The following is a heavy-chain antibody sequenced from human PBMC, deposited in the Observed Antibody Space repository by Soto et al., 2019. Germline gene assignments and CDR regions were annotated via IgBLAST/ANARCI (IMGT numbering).Heavy chain of an antibody. CDR3: ARTRMIESWIDY. J-gene: IGHJ4*01. Sequence: SETLSLTCDVSGDSISTYYWSWIRQPPGKGLEWIGYVYYSGSTLCNPSLESRVTMSIDMSKKHVSLKLTSVIAADTAVYYCARTRMIESWIDYWGHGTLVTVSS. V-gene: IGHV4-59*01. D-gene: IGHD2-21*01. CDR1: GDSISTYY. CDR2: VYYSGST.